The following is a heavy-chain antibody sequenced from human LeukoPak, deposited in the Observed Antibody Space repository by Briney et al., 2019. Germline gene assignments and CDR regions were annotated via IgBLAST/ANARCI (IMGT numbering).Heavy chain of an antibody. CDR1: GGSISSYY. CDR3: ARHYYYDNSGYVAFDI. Sequence: SETLSLTCTVSGGSISSYYWSWIRQPPGRGLEWIGYIYYSGSTNYNPSLKSRVTISVDTSKNQFSLKLSSVTAADSAVYYCARHYYYDNSGYVAFDIWGRGIMVTVSS. CDR2: IYYSGST. D-gene: IGHD3-22*01. J-gene: IGHJ3*02. V-gene: IGHV4-59*08.